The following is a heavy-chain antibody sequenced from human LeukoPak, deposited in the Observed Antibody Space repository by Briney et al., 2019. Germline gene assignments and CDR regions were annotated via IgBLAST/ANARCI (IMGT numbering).Heavy chain of an antibody. J-gene: IGHJ4*02. D-gene: IGHD3-22*01. CDR2: IYHSGST. V-gene: IGHV4-38-2*02. Sequence: SETLSLTCTVSGYSISSGYYWGWIRQSPGKGLEWIGSIYHSGSTYYNPSLKSRVTISVDMSKNHFSLKLSSVTAADTAVYYCAMYDTSGYYADYWGQGTLATVSS. CDR3: AMYDTSGYYADY. CDR1: GYSISSGYY.